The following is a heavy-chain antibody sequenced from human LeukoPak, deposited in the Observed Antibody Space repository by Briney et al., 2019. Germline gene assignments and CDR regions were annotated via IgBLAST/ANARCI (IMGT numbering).Heavy chain of an antibody. CDR3: ARDGGVLRFLEWFPVGSAFDI. V-gene: IGHV3-21*01. J-gene: IGHJ3*02. Sequence: PGGSLRLSCAASGFTFSSYSMNWVRQAPGKGLGWVSSICSSSSYIYYADSVRGRFTISRDNAKNSLYLQMNSLRAEDTAVYYCARDGGVLRFLEWFPVGSAFDIWGQGTMVTVSS. CDR2: ICSSSSYI. CDR1: GFTFSSYS. D-gene: IGHD3-3*01.